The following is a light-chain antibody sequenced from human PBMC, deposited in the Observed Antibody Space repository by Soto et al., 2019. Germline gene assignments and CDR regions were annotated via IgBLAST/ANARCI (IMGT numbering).Light chain of an antibody. CDR1: QSVSSN. CDR2: GAS. J-gene: IGKJ4*01. CDR3: QQYATDPLT. V-gene: IGKV3-15*01. Sequence: EIVMTQSPATLSVSPGERATLYCRASQSVSSNLAWYQQKPGQAPRLLIYGASSRATGIPARFSGSGSGTDFTLTISRLEPEDFVAYYCQQYATDPLTFGGGTKVEIK.